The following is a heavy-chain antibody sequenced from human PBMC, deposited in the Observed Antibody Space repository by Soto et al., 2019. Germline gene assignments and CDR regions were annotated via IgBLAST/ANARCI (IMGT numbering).Heavy chain of an antibody. CDR3: ARAGLIAARPDF. Sequence: PCGCMRLACVPCGFSVEEYVVDGARQDTSKCLEWVSTISWKSGSVAYANSVKGRFTSSLEAAKNFLYLQMNSLRTEDTAFYYCARAGLIAARPDFWGHRPLVTVSS. J-gene: IGHJ4*01. CDR2: ISWKSGSV. V-gene: IGHV3-9*01. D-gene: IGHD6-6*01. CDR1: GFSVEEYV.